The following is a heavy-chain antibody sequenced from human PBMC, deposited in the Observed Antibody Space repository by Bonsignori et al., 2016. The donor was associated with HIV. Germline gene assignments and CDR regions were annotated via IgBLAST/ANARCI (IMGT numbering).Heavy chain of an antibody. D-gene: IGHD6-13*01. CDR2: IYSGGSST. J-gene: IGHJ4*02. V-gene: IGHV3-23*03. CDR3: AKSNGWYSSSWYYFDY. Sequence: WIRQPPGKGLEWVSVIYSGGSSTYYADSVKGRFTISRDNSKNTLYLQMNSLRAEDTAVYYCAKSNGWYSSSWYYFDYWGQGTLVTVSS.